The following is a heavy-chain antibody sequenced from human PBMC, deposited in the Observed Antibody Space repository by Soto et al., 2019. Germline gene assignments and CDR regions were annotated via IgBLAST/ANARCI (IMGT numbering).Heavy chain of an antibody. Sequence: EVQLLESGGGLVQPGGSLRLSCAASGFSFSSYALSWVRQAPGKGLEWVSAISGSGDITYYADSVKGRFTISRDNSRNTLYLQMDNLRAEDTAVYYCANPIGGSTLLDYWGQGTLVTVSS. D-gene: IGHD2-2*01. J-gene: IGHJ4*02. CDR1: GFSFSSYA. V-gene: IGHV3-23*01. CDR2: ISGSGDIT. CDR3: ANPIGGSTLLDY.